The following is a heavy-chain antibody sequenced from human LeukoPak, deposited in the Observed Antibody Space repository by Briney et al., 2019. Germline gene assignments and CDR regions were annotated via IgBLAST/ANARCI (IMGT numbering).Heavy chain of an antibody. CDR2: IYHSGST. CDR1: GYSISSGYY. CDR3: ARQQYDYVWGSHDY. V-gene: IGHV4-38-2*02. Sequence: SETLSLTCTVSGYSISSGYYWGWIRQPPGKGLEWIGSIYHSGSTYYNPSLKSRVTISVDTSKNQFSLKLSSVTAADTAVYYCARQQYDYVWGSHDYWGQGTLVTVSS. D-gene: IGHD3-16*01. J-gene: IGHJ4*02.